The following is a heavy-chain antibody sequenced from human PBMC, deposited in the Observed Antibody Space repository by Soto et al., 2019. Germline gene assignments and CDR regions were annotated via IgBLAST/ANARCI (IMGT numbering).Heavy chain of an antibody. CDR2: IIPIFGSA. J-gene: IGHJ3*02. CDR3: ARLEYYDSSGYYLFVAFDI. Sequence: QVQLVQSGAEVKKPGSSAKVSCKASGGTFSSYAISWVRQAPGQGLEWMGGIIPIFGSANYAQKFQGRVTITADESTSTAYMELSSLRSEDTAVYYCARLEYYDSSGYYLFVAFDIWGQGTMVTVSS. D-gene: IGHD3-22*01. CDR1: GGTFSSYA. V-gene: IGHV1-69*12.